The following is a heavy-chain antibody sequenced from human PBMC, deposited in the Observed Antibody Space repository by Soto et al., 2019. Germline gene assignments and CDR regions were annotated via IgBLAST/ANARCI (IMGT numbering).Heavy chain of an antibody. CDR2: IKQDGSEK. CDR3: ARVTYYYDSSGYCFDY. V-gene: IGHV3-7*01. Sequence: GGSLRLSCAASGFTLSSYWMSWVRQAPGKGLEWVANIKQDGSEKYYVDSVKGRFTISRDNAKNSLYLQMNSLRAEDTAVYYCARVTYYYDSSGYCFDYWGQGTLVTVSS. CDR1: GFTLSSYW. J-gene: IGHJ4*02. D-gene: IGHD3-22*01.